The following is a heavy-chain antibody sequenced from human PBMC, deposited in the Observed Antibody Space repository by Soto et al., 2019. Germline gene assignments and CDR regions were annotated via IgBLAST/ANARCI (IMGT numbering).Heavy chain of an antibody. Sequence: EVQLLESGGGLVQPGGSLRLSCAASGFTFSSYAMSWVRQAPGKGLEWVSAISGSGGSTYYADSVKGRFTISRDNSKNTLYLQMNSLRAEDTAVYYCAKDPGGCGYGGLTGDFDYWGQGTLVTVSS. CDR2: ISGSGGST. D-gene: IGHD5-12*01. CDR3: AKDPGGCGYGGLTGDFDY. J-gene: IGHJ4*02. CDR1: GFTFSSYA. V-gene: IGHV3-23*01.